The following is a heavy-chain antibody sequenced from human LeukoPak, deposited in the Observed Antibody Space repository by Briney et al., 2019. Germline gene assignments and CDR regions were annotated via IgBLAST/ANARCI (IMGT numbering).Heavy chain of an antibody. D-gene: IGHD6-6*01. Sequence: PGGSLRLSCAASRFTFSSYAMHWVRQAPGKGLEWVAVISYDGSNKYYADSVKGRFTISRDNSKNTLYLQMNSLRAEDTAVYYCARERGAISSSSVFDYWGQGTLVTVSS. CDR3: ARERGAISSSSVFDY. V-gene: IGHV3-30-3*01. J-gene: IGHJ4*02. CDR2: ISYDGSNK. CDR1: RFTFSSYA.